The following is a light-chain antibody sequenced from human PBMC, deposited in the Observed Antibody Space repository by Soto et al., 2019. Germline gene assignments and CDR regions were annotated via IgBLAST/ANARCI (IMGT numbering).Light chain of an antibody. CDR1: QSVSSY. Sequence: EIVWTQSPATLSLSPGERATLSCRASQSVSSYLAWYQQKPGQAPRLLIYDASNSTTGIPARFSGSGSGTVFPLTISSLEPEDFEDYYCQQRSNWPLTFGGGTQVEIK. J-gene: IGKJ4*01. V-gene: IGKV3-11*01. CDR3: QQRSNWPLT. CDR2: DAS.